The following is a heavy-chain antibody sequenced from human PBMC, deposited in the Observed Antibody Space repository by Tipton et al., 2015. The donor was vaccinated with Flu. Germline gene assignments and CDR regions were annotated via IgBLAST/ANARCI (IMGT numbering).Heavy chain of an antibody. D-gene: IGHD1-1*01. CDR1: GFTVSSNY. J-gene: IGHJ3*02. Sequence: SLRLSCAASGFTVSSNYMSWVRQAPGKGLEWVSGIYSGGSTYYADSVKGRFTISRDNSKNTLYLQMNSLRAEDTAVYYWERGGFLDNDAAFDIWGQETMVTVAS. V-gene: IGHV3-53*01. CDR3: ERGGFLDNDAAFDI. CDR2: IYSGGST.